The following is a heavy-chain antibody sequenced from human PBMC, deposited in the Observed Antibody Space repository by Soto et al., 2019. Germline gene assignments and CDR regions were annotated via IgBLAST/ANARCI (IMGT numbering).Heavy chain of an antibody. V-gene: IGHV4-59*08. J-gene: IGHJ6*03. CDR2: MYYSGST. CDR1: GASIRNYY. Sequence: SETLSLTCTVSGASIRNYYWIWIRQPPGKGLEWIGYMYYSGSTSYTPSLKSRVTTSVDTSKNQFSLKLSSVTAADTAVYYCARTMVADGDDTYYMYVWSQRTAVTVS. D-gene: IGHD2-15*01. CDR3: ARTMVADGDDTYYMYV.